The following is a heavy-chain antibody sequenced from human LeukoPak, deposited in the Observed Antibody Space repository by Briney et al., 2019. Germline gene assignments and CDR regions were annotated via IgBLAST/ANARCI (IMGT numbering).Heavy chain of an antibody. CDR2: IYYSGST. CDR1: GGSISSYY. V-gene: IGHV4-59*01. J-gene: IGHJ6*02. D-gene: IGHD4-17*01. CDR3: ARFYGDYPFYYYYYGMDV. Sequence: PSETLSLTCTVSGGSISSYYWSWIRQPPGKGLEWIGYIYYSGSTNYNPSLKSRVTISVDTSKNQFSLKLSSVTAADAAVYYCARFYGDYPFYYYYYGMDVWGQGTTVTVSS.